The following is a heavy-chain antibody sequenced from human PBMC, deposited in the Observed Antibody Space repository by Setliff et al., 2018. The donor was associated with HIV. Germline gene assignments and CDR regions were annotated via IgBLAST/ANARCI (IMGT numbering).Heavy chain of an antibody. CDR3: ARGIIFSNGYSRDAFDL. Sequence: ASVKVSCKASGYTFSNYDINWARKATGQGLEWMGWMNPNSGNAGYAQKFQGRVTMTRDTSISTAYLELSSLRSEDTAVYYCARGIIFSNGYSRDAFDLWGQG. CDR2: MNPNSGNA. J-gene: IGHJ3*01. V-gene: IGHV1-8*02. D-gene: IGHD3-22*01. CDR1: GYTFSNYD.